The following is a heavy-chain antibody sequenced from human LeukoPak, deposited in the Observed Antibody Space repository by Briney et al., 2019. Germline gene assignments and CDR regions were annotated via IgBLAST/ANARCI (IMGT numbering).Heavy chain of an antibody. CDR1: GFTFSSYA. V-gene: IGHV3-23*01. CDR3: AKCRSVRGCYDYHLSKAFET. D-gene: IGHD3-22*01. Sequence: GGSLRLSCAASGFTFSSYAMSWVRNAPGKGLEWVSAISGSGGSTYYADSVKGRFTISRDNSKNTLYLQMNSLRAEDTAVYYCAKCRSVRGCYDYHLSKAFETRGQGEMGTVSS. CDR2: ISGSGGST. J-gene: IGHJ3*02.